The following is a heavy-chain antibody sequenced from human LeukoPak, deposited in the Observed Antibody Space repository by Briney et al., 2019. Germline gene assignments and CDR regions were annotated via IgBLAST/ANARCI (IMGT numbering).Heavy chain of an antibody. J-gene: IGHJ4*02. CDR3: AREWGLESSGYYYAY. CDR2: ITPIFGTA. CDR1: GGTFSGFT. V-gene: IGHV1-69*13. Sequence: ASVKASCKASGGTFSGFTISWVRQAPGKGFEWMGGITPIFGTANFAQKFQGRVSITADESTSTAFMELSSLRSEDTAVYYCAREWGLESSGYYYAYWGQGTLVTVSS. D-gene: IGHD3-22*01.